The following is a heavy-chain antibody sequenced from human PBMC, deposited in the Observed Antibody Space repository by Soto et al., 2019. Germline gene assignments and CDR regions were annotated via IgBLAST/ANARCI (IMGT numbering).Heavy chain of an antibody. CDR2: IVVGSGNT. Sequence: SVKVSCKASGFTFTSSAVQWVRQARGQRLEWIGWIVVGSGNTNYAQKFQERVTITRDMSTSTAYMELSSLRSEDTAVYYCAADPLVMITFGGVIVTPYYYYGMDVWGQGTTVTVSS. J-gene: IGHJ6*02. V-gene: IGHV1-58*01. CDR3: AADPLVMITFGGVIVTPYYYYGMDV. D-gene: IGHD3-16*02. CDR1: GFTFTSSA.